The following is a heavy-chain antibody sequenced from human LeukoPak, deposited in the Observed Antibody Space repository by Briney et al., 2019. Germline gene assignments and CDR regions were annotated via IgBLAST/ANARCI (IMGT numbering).Heavy chain of an antibody. Sequence: ASVKVSCKASGYTFTSYDINWVRQATGQGLEWMGWINPNSGGTNYAQKFQGRVTMTRDTSISTAYMELSRLRSDDTAVYYCARVRLRLGELSSDAFDIWGQGTMVTVSS. CDR3: ARVRLRLGELSSDAFDI. D-gene: IGHD3-16*02. CDR1: GYTFTSYD. J-gene: IGHJ3*02. CDR2: INPNSGGT. V-gene: IGHV1-2*02.